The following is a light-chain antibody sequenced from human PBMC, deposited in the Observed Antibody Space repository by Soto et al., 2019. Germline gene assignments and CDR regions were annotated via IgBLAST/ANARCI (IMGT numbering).Light chain of an antibody. CDR3: SSYTSSSTVL. V-gene: IGLV2-14*01. CDR1: SSDVGGYNY. CDR2: EVT. J-gene: IGLJ2*01. Sequence: QSALTQPASVSGSLGQSITISCTGTSSDVGGYNYVSWYQQHPGKDPKVVIFEVTKRPSGVSSRFSGSKSGNTASLTVSGLQAEGEGDYYCSSYTSSSTVLFGGGTKVTVL.